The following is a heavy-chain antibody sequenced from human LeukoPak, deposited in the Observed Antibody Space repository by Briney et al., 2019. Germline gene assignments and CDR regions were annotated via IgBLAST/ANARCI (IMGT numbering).Heavy chain of an antibody. CDR3: ARGRDGYNSDFDY. Sequence: PSETLSLTCTVSGGSISSYYWSWIRQPPGKGLEWIGYIYYSGSTNYNPSLKSRFTISVDTSKNQFSLKLSSVTAADTAVYYCARGRDGYNSDFDYWGQGTLVTVSS. CDR2: IYYSGST. D-gene: IGHD5-24*01. J-gene: IGHJ4*02. CDR1: GGSISSYY. V-gene: IGHV4-59*01.